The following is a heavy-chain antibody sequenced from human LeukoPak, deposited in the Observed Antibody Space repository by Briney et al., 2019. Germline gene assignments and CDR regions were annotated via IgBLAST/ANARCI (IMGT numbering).Heavy chain of an antibody. CDR1: GYTVTSYG. V-gene: IGHV1-18*01. CDR2: ISAHNGNT. CDR3: ARAPNAKPYYDSSGPYYYYMDV. J-gene: IGHJ6*03. Sequence: ASVKVSCKASGYTVTSYGISWVRQAPGQGLEWMGWISAHNGNTNYAQKLQGRVTVTTDTSTSTAYMELRSLRSDDTAVYYCARAPNAKPYYDSSGPYYYYMDVWGKGTTVTISS. D-gene: IGHD3-22*01.